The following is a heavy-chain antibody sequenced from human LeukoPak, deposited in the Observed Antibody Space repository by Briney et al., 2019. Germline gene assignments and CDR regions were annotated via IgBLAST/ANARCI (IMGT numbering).Heavy chain of an antibody. V-gene: IGHV4-59*11. Sequence: PSETLSLTCTVSGGSISSHYWNWIRQPPGKGLEWIGYIYYSGSTNYNPSLKSRVTISVDTSKYQFSLKLSSVTAADTAVYYCARETTVVTPGRSDVFDIWGQGTMVTVSS. J-gene: IGHJ3*02. CDR2: IYYSGST. CDR1: GGSISSHY. D-gene: IGHD4-23*01. CDR3: ARETTVVTPGRSDVFDI.